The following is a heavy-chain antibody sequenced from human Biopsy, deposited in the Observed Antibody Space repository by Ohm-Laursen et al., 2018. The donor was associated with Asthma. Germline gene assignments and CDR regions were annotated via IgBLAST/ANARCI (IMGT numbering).Heavy chain of an antibody. D-gene: IGHD6-13*01. CDR3: SRDTLGYYFDT. CDR1: GRHFGSYN. CDR2: ITFDGSTQ. V-gene: IGHV3-30-3*01. J-gene: IGHJ4*02. Sequence: SLRLSCAAPGRHFGSYNMHWARQAPGKGLEWVAVITFDGSTQYYGDSVKGRFTVSRDNSKNLLFLQMSSLRAEDTAVYYCSRDTLGYYFDTWGQGTLVTVSS.